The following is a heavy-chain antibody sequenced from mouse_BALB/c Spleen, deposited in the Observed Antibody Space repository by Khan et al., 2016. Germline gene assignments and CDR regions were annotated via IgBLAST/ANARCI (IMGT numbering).Heavy chain of an antibody. V-gene: IGHV14-3*02. CDR2: IDPATGNT. Sequence: VQLQESGAELVKPGASVKLSCTASGFNIKDTYMHWVKQRPEQGLEWIGRIDPATGNTKYYPTFQGKATITADTSSNTAYLQLSSLTSEDTAVYYCAPDDGYDGRYFDYWGQGTTLTVSS. D-gene: IGHD2-2*01. CDR3: APDDGYDGRYFDY. CDR1: GFNIKDTY. J-gene: IGHJ2*01.